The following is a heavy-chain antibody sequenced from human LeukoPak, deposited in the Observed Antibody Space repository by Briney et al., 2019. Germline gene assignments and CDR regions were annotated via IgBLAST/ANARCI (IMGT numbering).Heavy chain of an antibody. V-gene: IGHV4-39*07. Sequence: PSETLSLTCTVSGGSISSSSYYWGWIRQPPGKGLEWIGSIYYSGSTYYNPSLKSRVTISVDTSKNQFSLKLSSVTAADTAVYYCARTNRYNWNCVNWSDPWGQGTLVTVSS. CDR3: ARTNRYNWNCVNWSDP. J-gene: IGHJ5*02. CDR1: GGSISSSSYY. CDR2: IYYSGST. D-gene: IGHD1-7*01.